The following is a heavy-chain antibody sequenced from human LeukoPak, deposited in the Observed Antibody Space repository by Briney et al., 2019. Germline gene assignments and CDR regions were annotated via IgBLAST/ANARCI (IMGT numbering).Heavy chain of an antibody. CDR2: IIPIFGTA. CDR1: GGTFSSYA. J-gene: IGHJ4*02. CDR3: ARTSIAVAGIDY. V-gene: IGHV1-69*06. Sequence: GASVKVSCKASGGTFSSYAISWVRQAPGQGLEWMGGIIPIFGTANYAQKFQGRVTITADKSTSTAYMELSSLRSEDTAVYYCARTSIAVAGIDYWGQGTLVTVSS. D-gene: IGHD6-19*01.